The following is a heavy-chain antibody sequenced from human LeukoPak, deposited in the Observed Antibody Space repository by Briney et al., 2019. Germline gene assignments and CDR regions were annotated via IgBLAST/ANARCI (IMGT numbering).Heavy chain of an antibody. Sequence: GGSLRLSCAASGFTFSSYGMHWVRQAPGKGLEWVSAISGSGGSTYYADSVKGRFTISRDNSKNTLYLQMNSLRAEDTAVYYCAKDRTDYYDSSGYPPADDAFDIWGQGTMVTVSS. D-gene: IGHD3-22*01. CDR1: GFTFSSYG. V-gene: IGHV3-23*01. J-gene: IGHJ3*02. CDR3: AKDRTDYYDSSGYPPADDAFDI. CDR2: ISGSGGST.